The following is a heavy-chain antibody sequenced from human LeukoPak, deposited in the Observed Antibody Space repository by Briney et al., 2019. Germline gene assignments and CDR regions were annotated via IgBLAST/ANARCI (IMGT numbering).Heavy chain of an antibody. CDR1: RFTFSYYS. CDR2: ISSSSSNI. V-gene: IGHV3-48*04. J-gene: IGHJ4*02. Sequence: GGSLRLSCAASRFTFSYYSMNWVRQAPGKGLEWVSYISSSSSNIYHADSVKGRFTISRDNAKNSLHLQMNSLRAEDTAVYYCARVGRSGWTVDYWGQGTLVTVSS. CDR3: ARVGRSGWTVDY. D-gene: IGHD6-19*01.